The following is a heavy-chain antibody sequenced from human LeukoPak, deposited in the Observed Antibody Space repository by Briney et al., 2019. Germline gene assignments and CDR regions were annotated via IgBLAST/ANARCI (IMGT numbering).Heavy chain of an antibody. CDR2: VRYDGYNK. CDR3: AKGYSDYFDY. J-gene: IGHJ4*02. Sequence: PWGSLRLSCAASGFDFRSYGIHWVRQAPGRGLEWVAFVRYDGYNKYYGDFVKGRFTISRDNSKNTLYLQMDSLRAEDTAVYYCAKGYSDYFDYWGQGTLVTVSS. V-gene: IGHV3-30*02. D-gene: IGHD4-11*01. CDR1: GFDFRSYG.